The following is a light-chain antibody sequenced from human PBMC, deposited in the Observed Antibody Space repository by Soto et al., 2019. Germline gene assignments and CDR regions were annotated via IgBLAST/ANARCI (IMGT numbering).Light chain of an antibody. V-gene: IGKV3-20*01. CDR2: GSS. Sequence: EVVLTQSPGTLSLSPGERATLSCGASQSVSNNYLAWYQQKPGQGPRLLIFGSSDRATGIPDRFSGSGSGTDFTLTISRLEPEDFAVYYCQQYGSPPPYTFGQGTKLEIK. J-gene: IGKJ2*01. CDR1: QSVSNNY. CDR3: QQYGSPPPYT.